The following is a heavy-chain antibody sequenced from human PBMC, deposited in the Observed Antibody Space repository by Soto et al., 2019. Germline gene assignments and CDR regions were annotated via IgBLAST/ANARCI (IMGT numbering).Heavy chain of an antibody. CDR1: GYTFTNFG. V-gene: IGHV1-18*01. J-gene: IGHJ4*02. Sequence: QVQLVQSGAEVKKPGASVKVSCKASGYTFTNFGISWVRQAPGQGLEWMGWISAYNGNTNYAQNFPGRVTMTTDTPTSTAYIEMTSLRADETVVYYGARRGTPIDCWGQGTLVTVSS. D-gene: IGHD3-16*01. CDR2: ISAYNGNT. CDR3: ARRGTPIDC.